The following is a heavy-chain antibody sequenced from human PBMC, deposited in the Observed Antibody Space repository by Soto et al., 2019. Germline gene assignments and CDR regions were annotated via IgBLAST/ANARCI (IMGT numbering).Heavy chain of an antibody. J-gene: IGHJ6*02. CDR3: ARNYGSGSYYNSYYGMDV. CDR2: VNHGGTS. Sequence: SETLSLTCAVHGGSFSGYYWDWIRQPPGKGLEWIGGVNHGGTSNYNPSLKSRAIISVDTSKNQFSLKLSSVTAADTAEYYCARNYGSGSYYNSYYGMDVWGQGTTVTVSS. CDR1: GGSFSGYY. V-gene: IGHV4-34*01. D-gene: IGHD3-10*01.